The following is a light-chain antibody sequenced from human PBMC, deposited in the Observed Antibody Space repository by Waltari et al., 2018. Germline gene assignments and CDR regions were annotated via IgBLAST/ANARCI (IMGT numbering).Light chain of an antibody. Sequence: SFVLTQPPSVSVAPGRTAAITCGGDNIGSEHVNWYQQRPGQAPVLVIYDDTDRPSGIPGRCSGSNSGDTATLTISGVEAGDEAVYYCQVWDSVSDHWVFGGGAKLTVL. CDR1: NIGSEH. CDR2: DDT. CDR3: QVWDSVSDHWV. V-gene: IGLV3-21*03. J-gene: IGLJ3*02.